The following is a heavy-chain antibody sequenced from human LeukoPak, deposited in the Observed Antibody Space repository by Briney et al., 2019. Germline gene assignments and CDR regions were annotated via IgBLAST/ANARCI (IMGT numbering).Heavy chain of an antibody. D-gene: IGHD5-18*01. V-gene: IGHV1-2*02. CDR3: ARADVDTAMVPLY. J-gene: IGHJ4*02. CDR2: INPNSGGT. CDR1: GYTFTGYY. Sequence: ASVKVSCKASGYTFTGYYMHWVRQAPGQGLEWVGWINPNSGGTNSAQKFQGRVTMTRDTSISTAYMELSRLRSDNTAEYYCARADVDTAMVPLYWGQGTLVTVSS.